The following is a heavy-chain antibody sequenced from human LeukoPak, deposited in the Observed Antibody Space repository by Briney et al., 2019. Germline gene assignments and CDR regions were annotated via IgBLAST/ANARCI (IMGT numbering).Heavy chain of an antibody. D-gene: IGHD4-17*01. V-gene: IGHV3-21*01. Sequence: GGSLRLSCAASGFTFSSYEMNWVRQAPGKGLEWVSSISSSSSYIYYADSVKGRFTISRDNAKNSLYLQMNSLRAEDTAVYYCARTDGRDYYMDVWGKGTTVTVSS. J-gene: IGHJ6*03. CDR1: GFTFSSYE. CDR2: ISSSSSYI. CDR3: ARTDGRDYYMDV.